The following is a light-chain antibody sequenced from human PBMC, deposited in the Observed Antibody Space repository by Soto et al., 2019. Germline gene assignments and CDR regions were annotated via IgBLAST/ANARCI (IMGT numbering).Light chain of an antibody. CDR2: GAS. Sequence: EIVLTQSPGTLSLSPGERATLSCRASQSVSSFLAWYQQKPGQAPRILIYGASTRDTGIPARFSGRGSGTEFTLTISRLQSEDFQVYYCQQYNNWPWTFGQGTKVDIK. CDR1: QSVSSF. J-gene: IGKJ1*01. CDR3: QQYNNWPWT. V-gene: IGKV3-15*01.